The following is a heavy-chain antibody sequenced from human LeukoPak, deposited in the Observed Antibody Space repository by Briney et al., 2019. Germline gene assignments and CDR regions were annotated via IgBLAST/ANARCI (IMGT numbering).Heavy chain of an antibody. CDR1: GLTFRCYG. Sequence: GRSLRLSCAASGLTFRCYGMHWVRQAPGKGLEWVAVISHDGRNKDYGDSVKGRFTISRDNSNNTLYLQMSSLRPEDSAMYFCATQSFYCTSTSCSRLRDYWGQGTLVAVSS. CDR2: ISHDGRNK. V-gene: IGHV3-30*03. J-gene: IGHJ4*02. D-gene: IGHD2-2*01. CDR3: ATQSFYCTSTSCSRLRDY.